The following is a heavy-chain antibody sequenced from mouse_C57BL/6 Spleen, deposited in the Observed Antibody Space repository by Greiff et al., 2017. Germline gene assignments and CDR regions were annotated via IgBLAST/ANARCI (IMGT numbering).Heavy chain of an antibody. CDR3: ATYGNAMDY. D-gene: IGHD1-1*01. Sequence: QVQLQQPGAELVKPGASVKLSCKASGYTFTSYWMQWVKQRPGQGLEWIGEIDPSDSYTNYNQKFKGKATLTVDTSSSTAYMQLSSLTSEDSAVYNCATYGNAMDYWGQGTSETVSS. V-gene: IGHV1-50*01. CDR2: IDPSDSYT. J-gene: IGHJ4*01. CDR1: GYTFTSYW.